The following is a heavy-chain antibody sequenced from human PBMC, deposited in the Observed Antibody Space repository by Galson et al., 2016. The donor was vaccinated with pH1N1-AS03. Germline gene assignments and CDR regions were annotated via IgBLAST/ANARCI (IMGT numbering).Heavy chain of an antibody. J-gene: IGHJ3*02. CDR2: ISGYDDDT. D-gene: IGHD2-15*01. V-gene: IGHV1-18*04. CDR3: ARDRGFRPDTFDI. CDR1: GYTFSTYG. Sequence: SVKVSCKASGYTFSTYGVSWVRQAPGQGLEWMGWISGYDDDTNYAQNVAGRVTMTTDKSTSTVYMELRSLRSDDTAVYSCARDRGFRPDTFDIWGQGTWVTVSS.